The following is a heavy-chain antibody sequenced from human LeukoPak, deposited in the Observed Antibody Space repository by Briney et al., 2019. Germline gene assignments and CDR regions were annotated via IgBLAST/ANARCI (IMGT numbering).Heavy chain of an antibody. Sequence: PSETLSLTCTVSGGSISSYYWSWIRQPPGKGLEWIGYIYYSGSTNYNPSLKSRVTISVDTSKNQFSLKLSSVTAADTAVYYCAGTGYRAHWGQGTLVTVPS. V-gene: IGHV4-59*08. CDR1: GGSISSYY. CDR2: IYYSGST. D-gene: IGHD5-18*01. J-gene: IGHJ4*02. CDR3: AGTGYRAH.